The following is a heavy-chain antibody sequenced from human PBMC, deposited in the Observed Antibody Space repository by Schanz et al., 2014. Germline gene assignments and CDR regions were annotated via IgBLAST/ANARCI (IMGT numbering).Heavy chain of an antibody. CDR1: GFTFFGSFA. CDR2: IGYDGSEK. V-gene: IGHV3-33*08. Sequence: QVQLVESGGGVVQPGRSRRLSCEASGFTFFGSFAMNWVRQAPGKGLEWVANIGYDGSEKYYVDSVKGRFTISRDNSKDTLYLQMSGLTPEDTAVYYCARGPIPIQGVPMDFWGQGTLVTVSS. J-gene: IGHJ4*02. D-gene: IGHD3-10*01. CDR3: ARGPIPIQGVPMDF.